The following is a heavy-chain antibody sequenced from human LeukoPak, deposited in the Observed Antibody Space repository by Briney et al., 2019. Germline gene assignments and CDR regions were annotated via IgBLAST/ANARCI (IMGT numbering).Heavy chain of an antibody. CDR1: GFTFSRYC. D-gene: IGHD6-13*01. CDR2: IKQYGSKK. Sequence: GGPLRLSCAASGFTFSRYCMCWLRQAPGKGLVWVANIKQYGSKKYYVDAVKSRFTISRDKAKNSLYLQKNSLRAEDTAVYYCAREGSSWCAGWFDPWGQGTLVTVSS. J-gene: IGHJ5*02. CDR3: AREGSSWCAGWFDP. V-gene: IGHV3-7*01.